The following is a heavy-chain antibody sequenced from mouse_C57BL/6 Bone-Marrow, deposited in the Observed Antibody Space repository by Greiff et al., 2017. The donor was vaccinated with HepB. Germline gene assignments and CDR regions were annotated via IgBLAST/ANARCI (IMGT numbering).Heavy chain of an antibody. CDR2: IYPGSGNT. V-gene: IGHV1-66*01. D-gene: IGHD2-5*01. Sequence: VQLQQSGPELVKPGASVKISCKASGYSFTSYYIHWVKQRPGQGLEWIGWIYPGSGNTKYNEKFKGKATLTADTSSSTAYMQLSSLTSEDSAVYYCAINYYSNYEYFDVWGTGTTVTVSS. CDR3: AINYYSNYEYFDV. J-gene: IGHJ1*03. CDR1: GYSFTSYY.